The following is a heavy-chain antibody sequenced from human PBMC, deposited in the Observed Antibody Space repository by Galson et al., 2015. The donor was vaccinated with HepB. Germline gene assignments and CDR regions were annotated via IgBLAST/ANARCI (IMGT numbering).Heavy chain of an antibody. CDR3: ARDRGLGATHDAFDI. CDR2: INPNSGGT. V-gene: IGHV1-2*04. J-gene: IGHJ3*02. CDR1: GYTFTGYY. Sequence: SVKVSCKASGYTFTGYYMHWVRQAPGQGLEWMGWINPNSGGTNYAQKFQGWVTMTRDTSIGTAYMELSRLRSDDTAVYYCARDRGLGATHDAFDIWGQGTMVTVSS. D-gene: IGHD1-26*01.